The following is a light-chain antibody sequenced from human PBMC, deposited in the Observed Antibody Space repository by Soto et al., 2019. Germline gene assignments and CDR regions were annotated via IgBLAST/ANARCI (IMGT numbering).Light chain of an antibody. Sequence: QSVLTQPASVSGSPGQSITISCTGTSSDVGGYKFVSWYQHHPGKAPKLLIYDVSNRPSDISNRFSGSKSGNTASLTISGLQAEDEDDYYCDSDKSRNTRVFGGGTKLTVL. V-gene: IGLV2-14*03. J-gene: IGLJ2*01. CDR1: SSDVGGYKF. CDR2: DVS. CDR3: DSDKSRNTRV.